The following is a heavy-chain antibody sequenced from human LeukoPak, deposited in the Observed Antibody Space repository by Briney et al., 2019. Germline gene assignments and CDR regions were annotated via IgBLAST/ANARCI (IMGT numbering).Heavy chain of an antibody. V-gene: IGHV1-8*01. CDR1: GYTFTSYD. J-gene: IGHJ4*02. Sequence: ASVKVSCKASGYTFTSYDINWVRQATGQGPEWMGWMNPNSGNTGYAQKFQGRVTMTRNTSISTAYMELSSLRSEDTAVYYCARRRYSRSWQREYYFDYWGQGTLVTVSS. D-gene: IGHD6-13*01. CDR2: MNPNSGNT. CDR3: ARRRYSRSWQREYYFDY.